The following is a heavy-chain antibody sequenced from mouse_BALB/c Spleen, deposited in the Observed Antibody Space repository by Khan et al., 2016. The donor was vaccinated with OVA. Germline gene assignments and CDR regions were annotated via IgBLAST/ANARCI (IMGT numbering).Heavy chain of an antibody. J-gene: IGHJ4*01. CDR1: GFNIKDTY. CDR2: IDPANGNT. D-gene: IGHD2-1*01. Sequence: VQLKQSGAELVKPGASVKLSCTASGFNIKDTYMHWVKQRPEQGLEWIGRIDPANGNTKYDPKFQGKATITADTSSNTAYLQLSSLTSEDTAVYYCARDGIFFYAMDYWGQGTSVTVSS. CDR3: ARDGIFFYAMDY. V-gene: IGHV14-3*02.